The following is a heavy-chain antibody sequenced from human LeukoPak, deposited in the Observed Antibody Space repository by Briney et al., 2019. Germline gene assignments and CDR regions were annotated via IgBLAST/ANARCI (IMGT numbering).Heavy chain of an antibody. CDR2: TDTSGRYV. CDR3: ARGRSITLLRGVAMSDGFDI. D-gene: IGHD3-10*01. Sequence: GGSLRLSCAASGFTFSNYGMNWVRQAPGKGLEWVSFTDTSGRYVYYGDSVKGRFTISRDNAKNLLFLQMNGLRAEDTALYYCARGRSITLLRGVAMSDGFDIWGQGAMVAASS. CDR1: GFTFSNYG. V-gene: IGHV3-21*06. J-gene: IGHJ3*02.